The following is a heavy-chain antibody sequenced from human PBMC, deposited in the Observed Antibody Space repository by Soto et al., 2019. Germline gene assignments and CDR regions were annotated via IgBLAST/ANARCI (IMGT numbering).Heavy chain of an antibody. V-gene: IGHV3-74*03. Sequence: PGGSLRLSCAASGFTFGDYLMHWVRQPPGKGPEWVSRMTGDGRTTQYADSVKGRFTASRDNAKSTLYLQMNSLRAEDTAVYYCATAEVDYWGQGTLVKVSS. CDR3: ATAEVDY. J-gene: IGHJ4*02. CDR2: MTGDGRTT. CDR1: GFTFGDYL.